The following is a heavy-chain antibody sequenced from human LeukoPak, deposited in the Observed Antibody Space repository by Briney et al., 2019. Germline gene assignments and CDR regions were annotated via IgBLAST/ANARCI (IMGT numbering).Heavy chain of an antibody. CDR2: IYYSGST. CDR1: GGSLTYYY. Sequence: SSETLSLTCSVSGGSLTYYYWTWIRQPPGRRPEWIGFIYYSGSTNYNPSFESRVAFSVGTSKNQVSLKLSSVTAADTAIYYCASLTNTTGYIPWYFDLWGRGTLVTVSS. D-gene: IGHD3-9*01. CDR3: ASLTNTTGYIPWYFDL. V-gene: IGHV4-59*01. J-gene: IGHJ2*01.